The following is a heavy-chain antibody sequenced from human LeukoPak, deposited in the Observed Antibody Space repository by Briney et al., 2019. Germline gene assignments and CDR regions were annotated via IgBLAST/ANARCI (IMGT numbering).Heavy chain of an antibody. D-gene: IGHD2-8*01. CDR2: ISYDGRSK. Sequence: GGSLRLSCAASGFTFSSYAMHWVRQAPGKGLEWVVVISYDGRSKYYADSVKGRFTISRDNSKNTLYLQMNSLRAEDTAVYYCASGPYCTNGVCFGSNWFDPWGQGTLVTVSS. J-gene: IGHJ5*02. CDR1: GFTFSSYA. V-gene: IGHV3-30*04. CDR3: ASGPYCTNGVCFGSNWFDP.